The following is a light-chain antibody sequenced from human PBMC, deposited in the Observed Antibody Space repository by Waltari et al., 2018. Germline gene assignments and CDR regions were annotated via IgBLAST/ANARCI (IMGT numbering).Light chain of an antibody. CDR1: QSVQNY. Sequence: PGERATLSCRASQSVQNYLAWYQQRPGQAPRLLIYDTYARASGIPARFSGGGSDTDFTLTISSLEPEDFAVYYCQQRKNWPVTFGGGTKVDIK. V-gene: IGKV3-11*01. CDR3: QQRKNWPVT. J-gene: IGKJ4*01. CDR2: DTY.